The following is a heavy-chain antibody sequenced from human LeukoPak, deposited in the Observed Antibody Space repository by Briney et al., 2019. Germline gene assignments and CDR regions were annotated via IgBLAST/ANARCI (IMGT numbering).Heavy chain of an antibody. CDR2: IYYSGST. CDR3: ARATAPSGDYDAFDI. V-gene: IGHV4-59*12. CDR1: GGSISSYY. D-gene: IGHD4-17*01. J-gene: IGHJ3*02. Sequence: SETLSLTCTVSGGSISSYYWSWIRQPPGKGLEWIWYIYYSGSTNYNPSLKSRVTISVDTSKNPFSLKLSSVTAADTAVYYCARATAPSGDYDAFDIWGQGTMVTVSS.